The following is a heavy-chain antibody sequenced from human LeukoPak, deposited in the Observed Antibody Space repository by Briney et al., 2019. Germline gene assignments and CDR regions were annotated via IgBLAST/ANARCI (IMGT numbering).Heavy chain of an antibody. CDR3: ARDLSGVTGYTYGRGIDY. CDR1: GFTFSSYW. V-gene: IGHV3-7*01. D-gene: IGHD5-18*01. J-gene: IGHJ4*02. CDR2: IKKDGSEK. Sequence: GGSLRLPCAASGFTFSSYWMSWVRQAPGKGLEWVANIKKDGSEKYYVDSVKGRFTISRDNAKTSLYLQMNSLRAEDTAVYYCARDLSGVTGYTYGRGIDYWGQGTLVTVSS.